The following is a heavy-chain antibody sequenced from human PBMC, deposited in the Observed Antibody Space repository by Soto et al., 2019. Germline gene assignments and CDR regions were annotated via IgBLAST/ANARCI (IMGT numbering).Heavy chain of an antibody. CDR2: IKQDGSEK. CDR3: ARDPGTIFGVENGYYYYGMDV. CDR1: GFTFSSYW. Sequence: EVQLVESGGGLVQPGGSLRLSCAASGFTFSSYWMSWVLQAPGKGLEWVANIKQDGSEKYYVDSVKGRFTISRDNAKNSLYLQMKSLRAEDTAVYYCARDPGTIFGVENGYYYYGMDVWGQGTTVTVSS. J-gene: IGHJ6*02. V-gene: IGHV3-7*03. D-gene: IGHD3-3*01.